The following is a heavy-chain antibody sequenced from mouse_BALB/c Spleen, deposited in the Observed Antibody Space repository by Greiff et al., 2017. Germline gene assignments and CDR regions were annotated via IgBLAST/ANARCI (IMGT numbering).Heavy chain of an antibody. CDR2: IWSGGST. D-gene: IGHD2-10*01. Sequence: VQLVESGPGLVQPSQSLSITCTVSGFSLTSYGVHWVRQSPGKGLEWLGVIWSGGSTDYNAAFISRLSISKDNSKSQVFFKMNSLQANDTAIYYCARPPYYGKGYAMDYWGQGTSVTVSS. CDR3: ARPPYYGKGYAMDY. V-gene: IGHV2-2*02. J-gene: IGHJ4*01. CDR1: GFSLTSYG.